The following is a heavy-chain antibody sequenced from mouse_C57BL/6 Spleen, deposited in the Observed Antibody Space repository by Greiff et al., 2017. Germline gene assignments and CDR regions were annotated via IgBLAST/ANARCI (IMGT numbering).Heavy chain of an antibody. CDR1: GYAFTNYL. Sequence: VQVVESGAELVRPGTSVKVSCKASGYAFTNYLIEWVKQRPGQGLEWIGVINPGSGGTNYNEKFKGKATLTADKSSSTAYMQLSSLTSEDSAVYFCARSGYSNFYYFDYWGQGTTLTVSS. CDR2: INPGSGGT. CDR3: ARSGYSNFYYFDY. D-gene: IGHD2-5*01. J-gene: IGHJ2*01. V-gene: IGHV1-54*01.